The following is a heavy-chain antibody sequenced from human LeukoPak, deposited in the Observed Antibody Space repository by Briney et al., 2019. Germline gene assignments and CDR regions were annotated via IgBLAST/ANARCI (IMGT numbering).Heavy chain of an antibody. CDR2: INPNSGGT. D-gene: IGHD6-19*01. V-gene: IGHV1-2*04. J-gene: IGHJ5*02. Sequence: ASVKVSCKASGYTFTGYYMHWVRQAPGQGLEWMGWINPNSGGTNYAQKFQGWVTMTRDTSISTAYMELSRLRSDDTAVYYCARVQYSSGWYGGYNWFDPWGQGTLVTVSS. CDR1: GYTFTGYY. CDR3: ARVQYSSGWYGGYNWFDP.